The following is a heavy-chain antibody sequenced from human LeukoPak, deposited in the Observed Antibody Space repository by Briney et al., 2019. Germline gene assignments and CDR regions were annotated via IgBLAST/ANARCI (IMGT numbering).Heavy chain of an antibody. J-gene: IGHJ4*02. CDR2: IRSKANSYAT. D-gene: IGHD6-13*01. V-gene: IGHV3-73*01. CDR1: GFTFIGSA. CDR3: TRRAIAADPVDY. Sequence: GGCLRLSCAASGFTFIGSAMHWVRQASGKGLEWVGRIRSKANSYATAYAASVKGRFTISRDDSKNTAYLQMNSLKTEDTAVYYCTRRAIAADPVDYWGQGTLVTVSS.